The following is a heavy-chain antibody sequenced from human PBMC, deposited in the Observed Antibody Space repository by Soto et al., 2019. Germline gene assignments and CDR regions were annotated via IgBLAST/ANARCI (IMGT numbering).Heavy chain of an antibody. Sequence: EVQLLESGGGLTQPGGSLRLSCAASGFTFSSCAMNWVRQAPGKGLEWVSTVSRSGSATYFADSAKGRFTISRDNSKNTVYLQMNSLSVEDTAVYYCAIGVGLVTQGIDYWGQGTLVTVSS. CDR2: VSRSGSAT. J-gene: IGHJ4*02. D-gene: IGHD5-12*01. CDR1: GFTFSSCA. CDR3: AIGVGLVTQGIDY. V-gene: IGHV3-23*01.